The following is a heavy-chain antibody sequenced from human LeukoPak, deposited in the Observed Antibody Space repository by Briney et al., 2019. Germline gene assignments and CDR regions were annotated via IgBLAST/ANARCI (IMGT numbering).Heavy chain of an antibody. CDR2: MYNSGST. CDR1: GVSISNYY. V-gene: IGHV4-59*08. D-gene: IGHD3-16*01. J-gene: IGHJ3*02. CDR3: ARHRRRGGTFHAFDI. Sequence: PSETLSLTCTVSGVSISNYYWTWIRQPPGKGLEWIGYMYNSGSTNYNPSLKSRVTISLDTSKNQFSLRLSSVTAADTAVYYCARHRRRGGTFHAFDIWSQGTMVTVSS.